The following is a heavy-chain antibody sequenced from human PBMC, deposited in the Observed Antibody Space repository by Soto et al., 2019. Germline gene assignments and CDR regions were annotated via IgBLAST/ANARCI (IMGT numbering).Heavy chain of an antibody. V-gene: IGHV3-74*01. CDR2: INSDGSST. D-gene: IGHD3-16*01. J-gene: IGHJ4*02. CDR3: AIFSSMITFGVYY. CDR1: GFTFSSYW. Sequence: GGSLRLSCAASGFTFSSYWMHWVRQAPGKGLVWVSRINSDGSSTSYADSVKGRFTISRDNAKNTLYLQMNSLRAEDTAVYYCAIFSSMITFGVYYWGQGTLVTVSS.